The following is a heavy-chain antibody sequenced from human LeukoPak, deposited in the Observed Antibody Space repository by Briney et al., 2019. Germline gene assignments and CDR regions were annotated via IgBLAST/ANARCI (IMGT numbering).Heavy chain of an antibody. CDR3: AKDGVYYDSSTYYYAPPEYFQH. V-gene: IGHV3-23*01. Sequence: GGSLRLSCAASGFTFSSYAMSWVRQAPGKGLEWVSGTSGSGGTTYYADSVKGRFTISRDNSKNTLYLQMNSLRAEDTAVYYCAKDGVYYDSSTYYYAPPEYFQHWGQGTLVTVSS. J-gene: IGHJ1*01. CDR2: TSGSGGTT. D-gene: IGHD3-22*01. CDR1: GFTFSSYA.